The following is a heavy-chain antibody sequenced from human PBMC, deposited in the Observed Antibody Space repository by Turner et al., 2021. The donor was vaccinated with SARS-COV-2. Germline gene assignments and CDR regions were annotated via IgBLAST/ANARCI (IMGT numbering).Heavy chain of an antibody. CDR2: IKSKTDGGTT. CDR3: TTDLHSRSSKWELPAWGNI. J-gene: IGHJ3*02. Sequence: EVQLVDSGGGLVKPGVSLRLSCSASGFTFSNAWMSWVRQAPGKGLEWVGRIKSKTDGGTTDYAAPVKGRFTISRDDSKNTLYLQMNSLKTEDTAVYYCTTDLHSRSSKWELPAWGNIWGQGTMVTVSS. CDR1: GFTFSNAW. V-gene: IGHV3-15*01. D-gene: IGHD1-26*01.